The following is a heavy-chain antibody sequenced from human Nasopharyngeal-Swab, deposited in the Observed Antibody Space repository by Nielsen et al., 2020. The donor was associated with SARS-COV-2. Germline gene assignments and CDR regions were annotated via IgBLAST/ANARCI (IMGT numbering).Heavy chain of an antibody. CDR3: ARGVDSSSWYFPSYYYGMDV. Sequence: GGSLRLSCAASGFTFDDYGMSWVRQAPGKGLEWVSGINWNGGSTGYADSVKGRFTISRDNAKNSLYLQMNSLRAEDTAVYYCARGVDSSSWYFPSYYYGMDVWGQGTTVTVSS. J-gene: IGHJ6*02. D-gene: IGHD6-13*01. CDR1: GFTFDDYG. CDR2: INWNGGST. V-gene: IGHV3-20*04.